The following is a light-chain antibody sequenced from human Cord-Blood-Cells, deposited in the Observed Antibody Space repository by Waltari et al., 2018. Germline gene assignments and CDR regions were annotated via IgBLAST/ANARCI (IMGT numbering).Light chain of an antibody. CDR3: QQYNNWPPWT. CDR2: GAS. J-gene: IGKJ1*01. Sequence: EIVMTQSPATLSVSPGERATPSCRASQSVSRNLAWYQQKPGQAPRLLIDGASSRATAIPARLSGGGSGTEFTLTISSMQSKDFAVYYCQQYNNWPPWTFGQGTKVEIK. CDR1: QSVSRN. V-gene: IGKV3-15*01.